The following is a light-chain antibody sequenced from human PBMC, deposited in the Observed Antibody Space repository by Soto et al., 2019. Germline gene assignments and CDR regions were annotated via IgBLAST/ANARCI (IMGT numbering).Light chain of an antibody. V-gene: IGKV1-39*01. CDR1: QTISSY. Sequence: DIEMTQSPSSLSASVGDRVTITCRASQTISSYLNWYHQKPGNAPKLLIYAVSNLQSGVPSRFSGSGSGTDFTLTISSLQPEDFATYYCQQNYNTPLTFGPGTKVDIK. CDR3: QQNYNTPLT. CDR2: AVS. J-gene: IGKJ3*01.